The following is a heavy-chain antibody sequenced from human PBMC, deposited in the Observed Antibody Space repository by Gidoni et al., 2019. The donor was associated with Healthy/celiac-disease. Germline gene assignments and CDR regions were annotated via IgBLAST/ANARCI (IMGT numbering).Heavy chain of an antibody. CDR3: ARAEGSKGWWFDP. V-gene: IGHV1-2*02. CDR2: INPNSGGT. J-gene: IGHJ5*02. CDR1: GYTFTGYY. D-gene: IGHD2-2*01. Sequence: QVQLVQSGAEVKKPGASVKVSCQASGYTFTGYYMHWVRQAPGQGLEWMGWINPNSGGTNYAQKFQGRVTMTRDTSISTAYMELSRLRADDTAVYYCARAEGSKGWWFDPWGQGTLVTVSS.